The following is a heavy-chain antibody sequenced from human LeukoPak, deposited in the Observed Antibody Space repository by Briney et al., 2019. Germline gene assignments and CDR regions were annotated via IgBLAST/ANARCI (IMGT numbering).Heavy chain of an antibody. V-gene: IGHV3-23*01. CDR1: GFTFSNYA. Sequence: GGSLRLSCAASGFTFSNYAMSWVRLAPGKGLEWVPSISSNGGHTYYPDSVKGRFTISRDNSKNILYLQMNSLRAEDTAVFYCAKSPDYGDYWAFDYWGQGTLVTVTS. CDR3: AKSPDYGDYWAFDY. J-gene: IGHJ4*02. D-gene: IGHD4-17*01. CDR2: ISSNGGHT.